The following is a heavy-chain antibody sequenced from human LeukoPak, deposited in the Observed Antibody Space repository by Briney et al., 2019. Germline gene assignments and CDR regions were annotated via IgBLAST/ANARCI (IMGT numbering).Heavy chain of an antibody. CDR2: ISGGGIGT. J-gene: IGHJ4*02. D-gene: IGHD3-22*01. CDR1: GFTFSSNA. CDR3: AKVSVRYYDSSGYFDY. V-gene: IGHV3-23*01. Sequence: PGGSLRLSCAVSGFTFSSNAMSWVRQAPGKGLEWVSAISGGGIGTYYADSVKGRFTIARDNSKNTLYLQMNSLRAEDTAVYYFAKVSVRYYDSSGYFDYWGQGTLVTVSS.